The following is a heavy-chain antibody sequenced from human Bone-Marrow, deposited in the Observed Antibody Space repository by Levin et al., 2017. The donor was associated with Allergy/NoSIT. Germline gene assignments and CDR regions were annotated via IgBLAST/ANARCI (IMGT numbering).Heavy chain of an antibody. CDR1: GLNINMYF. CDR3: ATNKSHY. V-gene: IGHV3-7*01. J-gene: IGHJ4*02. Sequence: PGGSLRLSCLVSGLNINMYFMTWFRQAPGKGLEWVANIKRDGIEKFYVDSVRGRFTISRDNAKNSVYLEMKNLRLEDTAVYYCATNKSHYWGQGVRVTVS. CDR2: IKRDGIEK.